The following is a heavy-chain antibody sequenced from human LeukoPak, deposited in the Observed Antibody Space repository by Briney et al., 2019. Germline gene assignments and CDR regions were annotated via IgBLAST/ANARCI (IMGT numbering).Heavy chain of an antibody. CDR1: GFTFSSYA. J-gene: IGHJ4*02. Sequence: GGSLRLSCAASGFTFSSYALSWVRQAPGKGLEWVSTISGNGEKTHYADSVKGRFIVSRDNFKNTLYLQMNSLRAEDTAVYYCAKDRVGSSSWYYFDYWGQGTLVTVSS. CDR3: AKDRVGSSSWYYFDY. CDR2: ISGNGEKT. V-gene: IGHV3-23*01. D-gene: IGHD6-13*01.